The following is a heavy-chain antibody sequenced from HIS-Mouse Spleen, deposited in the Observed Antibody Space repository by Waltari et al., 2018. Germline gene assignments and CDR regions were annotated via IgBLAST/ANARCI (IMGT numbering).Heavy chain of an antibody. D-gene: IGHD1-7*01. CDR3: ARGPNWNYAFDI. Sequence: QVQLVESGGGVVQPGRSLRLSCAASGFTFSSYAMHWVRQAPGKGLEWVAVRSYDGSNKYYADSVKGRFTISRDNSKNTLYLQMNSLRAEDTAVYYCARGPNWNYAFDIWGQGTMVTVSS. CDR2: RSYDGSNK. J-gene: IGHJ3*02. CDR1: GFTFSSYA. V-gene: IGHV3-30*04.